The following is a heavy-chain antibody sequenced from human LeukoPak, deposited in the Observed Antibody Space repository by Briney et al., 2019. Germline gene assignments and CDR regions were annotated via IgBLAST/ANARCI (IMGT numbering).Heavy chain of an antibody. J-gene: IGHJ4*02. CDR2: INHSGST. Sequence: SETLSLTCAVYGGSFSGYYWSWIRQPPGKGLEWIGEINHSGSTNYNPSLKSRVTISVDTSKNQFSLKLSSVTAADTAVYYCARFIAVAGTFDYWGQGTLVTVSS. V-gene: IGHV4-34*01. CDR1: GGSFSGYY. D-gene: IGHD6-19*01. CDR3: ARFIAVAGTFDY.